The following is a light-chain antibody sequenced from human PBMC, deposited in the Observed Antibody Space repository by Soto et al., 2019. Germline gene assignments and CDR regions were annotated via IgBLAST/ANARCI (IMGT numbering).Light chain of an antibody. CDR3: HQYDSSPLT. Sequence: EIVLTQSPGTLSLSPGERATLSCRASQSVPPRYLAWYQQKPGQAPRLLIYGASSRATGIPDRFSGSGSGTDFTLTISRLEPEDFAVYYCHQYDSSPLTFGGGTKVEIK. CDR2: GAS. CDR1: QSVPPRY. J-gene: IGKJ4*01. V-gene: IGKV3-20*01.